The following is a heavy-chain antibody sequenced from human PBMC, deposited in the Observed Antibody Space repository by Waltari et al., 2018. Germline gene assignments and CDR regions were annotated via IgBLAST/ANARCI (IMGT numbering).Heavy chain of an antibody. D-gene: IGHD3-22*01. J-gene: IGHJ4*02. CDR3: AKEGSGYFVPWPQAPDS. CDR2: ITATGSTT. Sequence: VQLVESGGALVQPGGSLRLSCTASGLPFHDSALTRVRQTREKGLEWVSSITATGSTTYTSDSLRGRFAISRDNSQNTVYLQMNSLRVEDTAIYYCAKEGSGYFVPWPQAPDSWGQGTWVAVSS. V-gene: IGHV3-23*04. CDR1: GLPFHDSA.